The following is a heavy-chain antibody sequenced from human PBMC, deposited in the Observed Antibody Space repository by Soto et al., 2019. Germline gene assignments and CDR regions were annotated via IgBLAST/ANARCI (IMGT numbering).Heavy chain of an antibody. D-gene: IGHD3-10*01. CDR3: ARHTPFGRAFDY. V-gene: IGHV4-59*08. CDR2: IYYSGST. J-gene: IGHJ4*02. Sequence: PSETLSLTCTVSGGSISSYYWSWIRQPPGKGLEWIGYIYYSGSTNYNPSLKSRVTISVDTSKNQFSLKLSSVTAADTAVYYCARHTPFGRAFDYWGQGTLVTVSS. CDR1: GGSISSYY.